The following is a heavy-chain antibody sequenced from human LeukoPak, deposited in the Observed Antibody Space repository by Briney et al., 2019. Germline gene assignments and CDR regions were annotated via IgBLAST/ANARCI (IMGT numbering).Heavy chain of an antibody. J-gene: IGHJ5*02. V-gene: IGHV1-18*01. CDR2: ISAYNGNT. CDR1: GYTFTSYG. Sequence: ASVKVSCKASGYTFTSYGISWVRQAPGQGLEWMGWISAYNGNTNYAQKLQGRVTMTTDTSASTAYMELRSLRSDDTAVYYCARVKGGTRSPHDGGLAWFDPWGQGTLVTVSS. CDR3: ARVKGGTRSPHDGGLAWFDP. D-gene: IGHD2-15*01.